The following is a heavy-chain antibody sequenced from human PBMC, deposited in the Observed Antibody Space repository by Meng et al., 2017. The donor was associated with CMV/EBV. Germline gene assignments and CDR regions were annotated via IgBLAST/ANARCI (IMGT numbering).Heavy chain of an antibody. D-gene: IGHD3-22*01. CDR1: GFTFSSYD. Sequence: GGSLRLSCAASGFTFSSYDMHWVRQATGKGLEWVSAIGTAGDAYYPGSVKGRFTISRENAKNSLYLQMNSLRAGDTAVYYCARVGRTSQTMIVVVPKGSGAFDIWGQGTMVTVSS. CDR3: ARVGRTSQTMIVVVPKGSGAFDI. CDR2: IGTAGDA. V-gene: IGHV3-13*01. J-gene: IGHJ3*02.